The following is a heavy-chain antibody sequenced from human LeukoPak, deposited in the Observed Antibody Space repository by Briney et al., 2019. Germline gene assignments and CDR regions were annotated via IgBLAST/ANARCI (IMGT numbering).Heavy chain of an antibody. CDR2: IIPILGIA. J-gene: IGHJ4*02. Sequence: ASVKVSCKASGGTFSSYAISWVRPAPGQGLEWMGRIIPILGIANYAQKFQGRVTITADKSTSTAYMELNSLRSEDTAVYYCASSSGWLYYWGQGTLVTVSS. D-gene: IGHD6-19*01. CDR3: ASSSGWLYY. V-gene: IGHV1-69*04. CDR1: GGTFSSYA.